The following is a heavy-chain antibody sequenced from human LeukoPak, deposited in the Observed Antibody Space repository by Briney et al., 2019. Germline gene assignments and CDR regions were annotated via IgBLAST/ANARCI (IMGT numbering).Heavy chain of an antibody. CDR3: VRGWAAPDY. CDR2: ITTTSSSV. J-gene: IGHJ4*02. Sequence: GGSLRLSCAASGFTFTSYYMSWVRQAPGKGLEWVSSITTTSSSVYYTDSLRGRFTISRDNAKNSLYLQMSSLRAEDTAIYYCVRGWAAPDYWGQGTLVTVS. CDR1: GFTFTSYY. D-gene: IGHD6-19*01. V-gene: IGHV3-21*01.